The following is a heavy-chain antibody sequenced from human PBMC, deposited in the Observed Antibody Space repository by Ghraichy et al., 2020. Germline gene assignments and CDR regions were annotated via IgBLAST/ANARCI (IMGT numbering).Heavy chain of an antibody. CDR1: GFTFSSYW. V-gene: IGHV3-74*01. J-gene: IGHJ4*02. D-gene: IGHD3-10*01. Sequence: GGSLRLSCAASGFTFSSYWMHWVRQAPGKGLVWVARINSDGSSTTYADYVKGRFTISRDNAKNTLYLQMNSLRVEDTAVYYCARVLNVYYYDYWGQGTLVTVSS. CDR2: INSDGSST. CDR3: ARVLNVYYYDY.